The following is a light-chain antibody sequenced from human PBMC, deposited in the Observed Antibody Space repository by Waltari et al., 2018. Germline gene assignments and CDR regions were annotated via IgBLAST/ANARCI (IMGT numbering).Light chain of an antibody. J-gene: IGKJ1*01. CDR2: GAV. CDR3: QQTYRTPRT. CDR1: QRISSY. Sequence: DIQMTQSPSSLPASVGDRVTISCRASQRISSYLNWYQQQPGKAPRLLIYGAVSLQSGVPSRFSGSGSWTDFTLTISRLQPEDFATYYCQQTYRTPRTFGQGTKVDI. V-gene: IGKV1-39*01.